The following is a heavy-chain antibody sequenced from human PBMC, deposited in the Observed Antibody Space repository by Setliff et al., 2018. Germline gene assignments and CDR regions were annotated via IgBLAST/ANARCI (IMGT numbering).Heavy chain of an antibody. CDR1: GESFSNNY. CDR2: SNHGGST. D-gene: IGHD3-3*01. CDR3: ASPRRDDLDSSFDAFDI. Sequence: PSETLSLTCSVSGESFSNNYWSWIRQTPGKGLEWIGESNHGGSTTYHPSLKSRLTMSVDTSKNQFSLKLAAVTAADTAVYYCASPRRDDLDSSFDAFDIWGQGTKVTVSS. V-gene: IGHV4-34*01. J-gene: IGHJ3*02.